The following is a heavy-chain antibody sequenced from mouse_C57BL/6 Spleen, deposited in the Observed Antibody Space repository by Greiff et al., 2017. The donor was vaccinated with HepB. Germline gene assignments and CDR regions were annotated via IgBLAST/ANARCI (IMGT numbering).Heavy chain of an antibody. CDR1: GYTFTDYN. CDR3: ARSRWLLYAMDY. V-gene: IGHV1-22*01. CDR2: INPNNGGT. Sequence: VQLKQSGPELVKPGASVKMSCKASGYTFTDYNMHWVKQSHGKSLEWIGYINPNNGGTSYNQKFKGKATLTVNKSSSTAYMELRSLTSEDSAVYYCARSRWLLYAMDYWGQGTSVTVSS. D-gene: IGHD2-3*01. J-gene: IGHJ4*01.